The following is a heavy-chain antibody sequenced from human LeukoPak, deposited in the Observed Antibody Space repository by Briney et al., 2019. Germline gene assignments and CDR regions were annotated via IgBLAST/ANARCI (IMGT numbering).Heavy chain of an antibody. V-gene: IGHV3-30*01. J-gene: IGHJ2*01. CDR1: GFTFSSYA. CDR3: ARCPQPWLSWYFDL. D-gene: IGHD3-9*01. CDR2: ISYDGSNK. Sequence: GRSLRLSCAASGFTFSSYAMRWVRQAPGKGLEWVAVISYDGSNKFYADSVKGRFTISRDNSKNTLYLQMNSLRAEDTAVYYCARCPQPWLSWYFDLWGRGTLVTVSS.